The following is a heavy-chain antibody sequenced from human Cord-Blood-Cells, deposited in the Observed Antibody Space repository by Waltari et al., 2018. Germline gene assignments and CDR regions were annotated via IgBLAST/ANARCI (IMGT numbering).Heavy chain of an antibody. Sequence: QVQLVQSGAEVKKPGASVKVSCKASGYTFTSYGISWVRQAPGQGLVWMGWISAYNGNTNYAQKLQGRVTMTTDTSTSTAYMELRSLRSDDTAVYYCARANIVVVPAAIGRYYYYMDVWGKGTTVTVSS. CDR1: GYTFTSYG. J-gene: IGHJ6*03. CDR2: ISAYNGNT. V-gene: IGHV1-18*04. D-gene: IGHD2-2*01. CDR3: ARANIVVVPAAIGRYYYYMDV.